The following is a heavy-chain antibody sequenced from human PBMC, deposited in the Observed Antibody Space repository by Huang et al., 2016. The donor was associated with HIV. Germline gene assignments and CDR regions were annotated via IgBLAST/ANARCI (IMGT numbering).Heavy chain of an antibody. Sequence: QVHLVQSGAELKKHGASVKVSCKASGYTFTNYDINWVRQAPGRGLEWIGWMNPNTGNTGFAQSVQGRVTMTRKTSITTAYMELTSWTSEDTAVYYCARSAYGDLDYWGLGTLVIVSS. V-gene: IGHV1-8*02. CDR1: GYTFTNYD. CDR3: ARSAYGDLDY. J-gene: IGHJ4*02. CDR2: MNPNTGNT. D-gene: IGHD4-17*01.